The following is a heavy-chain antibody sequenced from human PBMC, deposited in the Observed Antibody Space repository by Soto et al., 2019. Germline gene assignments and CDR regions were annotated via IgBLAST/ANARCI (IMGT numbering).Heavy chain of an antibody. CDR2: ISGSGGST. Sequence: EVQLLESGGGLVQPGGSMRLSCAASGFTFSSYAMSWVRQAPGKGLQWVSDISGSGGSTYYADSVKGRFTISRDNSKNTLYLQMNSLRAEDTAVYYCAKAAYYDILTGVDYWGQGTLVTVSS. CDR3: AKAAYYDILTGVDY. D-gene: IGHD3-9*01. J-gene: IGHJ4*02. V-gene: IGHV3-23*01. CDR1: GFTFSSYA.